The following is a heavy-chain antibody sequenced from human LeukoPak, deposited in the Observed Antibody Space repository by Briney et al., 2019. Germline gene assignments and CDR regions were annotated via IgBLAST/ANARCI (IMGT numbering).Heavy chain of an antibody. CDR3: AKRLTSAGPFDL. CDR1: GFIFDNYA. Sequence: PGGSLRLSCTASGFIFDNYAMHWVRQAPGKGLEWVSGLTWDSDSIDYADSVKGRFIVSRDNAKNSLYLQMNSLRPEDTAFYYCAKRLTSAGPFDLWGRGTLVTVSS. V-gene: IGHV3-9*01. CDR2: LTWDSDSI. J-gene: IGHJ2*01. D-gene: IGHD6-13*01.